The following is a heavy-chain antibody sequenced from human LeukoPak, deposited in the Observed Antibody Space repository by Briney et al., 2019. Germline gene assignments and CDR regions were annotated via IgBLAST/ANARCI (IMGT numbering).Heavy chain of an antibody. CDR1: GFTFSSYW. J-gene: IGHJ4*02. D-gene: IGHD6-13*01. CDR3: ARDLGIPAAEYFDY. Sequence: GGSLRLSCAASGFTFSSYWMSWVRQPPGKGLEWVANLDQDGSEKNYVDSVKGRFTISRDNAKNSLYLQMNSLRAEDTAVYYCARDLGIPAAEYFDYWGQGTLVTVSS. V-gene: IGHV3-7*01. CDR2: LDQDGSEK.